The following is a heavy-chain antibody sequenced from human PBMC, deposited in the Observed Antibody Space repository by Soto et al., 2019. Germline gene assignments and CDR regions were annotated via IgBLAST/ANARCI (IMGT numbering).Heavy chain of an antibody. Sequence: SETLSLTCAVYGGSFSGYYWSWIRQPPGKGLEWIGEINHSGSTNYNPSLKSRVTIPVDTSKNQFSLKLSSVTAADTAVYYCASPSRFYYYYGMDVWGQGTTVTVSS. CDR2: INHSGST. CDR1: GGSFSGYY. D-gene: IGHD2-2*01. V-gene: IGHV4-34*01. J-gene: IGHJ6*02. CDR3: ASPSRFYYYYGMDV.